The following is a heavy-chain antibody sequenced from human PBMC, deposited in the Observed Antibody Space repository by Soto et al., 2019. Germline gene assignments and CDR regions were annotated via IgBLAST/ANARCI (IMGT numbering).Heavy chain of an antibody. CDR1: GFTFSRYS. CDR3: ARDLVGVTY. V-gene: IGHV3-21*01. Sequence: PGGSLRLSCAASGFTFSRYSLTWVRQAPGKGLEWVSSISSGGDYIYYADSLRGRFTISRDNAKNSLYLQMNSLRVEDTAVYYCARDLVGVTYWGQGTLVTVSS. J-gene: IGHJ4*02. D-gene: IGHD1-26*01. CDR2: ISSGGDYI.